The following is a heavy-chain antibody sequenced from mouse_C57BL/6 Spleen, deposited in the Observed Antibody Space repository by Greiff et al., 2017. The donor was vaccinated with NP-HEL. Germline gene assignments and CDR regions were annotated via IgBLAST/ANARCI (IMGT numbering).Heavy chain of an antibody. CDR1: GYTFTDYY. J-gene: IGHJ4*01. D-gene: IGHD1-1*02. V-gene: IGHV1-26*01. Sequence: EVQLQQSGPELVKPGASVKISCKASGYTFTDYYMNWVKQSHGKSLEWIGDINPNNGGTSYNQKFKGKATLTVDKSSSTAYMELRSLTSEDSAVYYCASYGSAMDYWGQGTSVTVSS. CDR2: INPNNGGT. CDR3: ASYGSAMDY.